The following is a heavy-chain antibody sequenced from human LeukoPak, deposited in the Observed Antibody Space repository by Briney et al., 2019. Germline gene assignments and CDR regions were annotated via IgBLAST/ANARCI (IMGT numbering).Heavy chain of an antibody. J-gene: IGHJ5*02. CDR1: GYTFTSYD. CDR2: MNPNSGNT. CDR3: ARAPSYIVVVVAATRKNWFDP. D-gene: IGHD2-15*01. V-gene: IGHV1-8*01. Sequence: ASVKVSCKASGYTFTSYDINWVRQATGQGLEWMGWMNPNSGNTGYAQKFQGRVTMTRNTSISTAYMELSSLRSEDTAVYYCARAPSYIVVVVAATRKNWFDPWGQGTLVTVSS.